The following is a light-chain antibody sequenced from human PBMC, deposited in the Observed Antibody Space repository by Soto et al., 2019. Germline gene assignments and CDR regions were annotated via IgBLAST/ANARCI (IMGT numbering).Light chain of an antibody. Sequence: DIQMTQSPSTLSASVGDRVTITCGASRSISNWVAWYQQRPGKAPTLRIEEVSTLQRGVPSRFSGSGSGTDFTLTISSLQPEDFATDYCQHLNSYPITFGQGTRLEIK. CDR1: RSISNW. CDR3: QHLNSYPIT. J-gene: IGKJ5*01. V-gene: IGKV1-5*01. CDR2: EVS.